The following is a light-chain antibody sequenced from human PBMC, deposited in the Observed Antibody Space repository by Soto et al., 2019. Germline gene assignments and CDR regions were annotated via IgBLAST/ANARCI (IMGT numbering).Light chain of an antibody. CDR3: QVWDRDSDNVV. CDR1: NVGSKS. V-gene: IGLV3-21*04. CDR2: FDT. J-gene: IGLJ2*01. Sequence: SYVLTQAPSVSVAPGETAKIACGGNNVGSKSVHWFQQKPGQAPLLGLSFDTRRPSGIPERFSGANSGSTATLTISRVEVGDEADYYCQVWDRDSDNVVFGGGTKLTVL.